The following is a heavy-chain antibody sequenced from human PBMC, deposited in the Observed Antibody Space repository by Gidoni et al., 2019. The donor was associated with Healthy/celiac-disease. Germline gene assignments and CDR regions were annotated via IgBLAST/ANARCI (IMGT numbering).Heavy chain of an antibody. CDR2: ISGSGGST. CDR1: GCTVSSDA. V-gene: IGHV3-23*01. D-gene: IGHD2-2*01. CDR3: AKARDIVVVPAAIKKRDYYYGMDV. J-gene: IGHJ6*02. Sequence: VQLLESGGGLVQPGGSLSLSCAASGCTVSSDALSWVRQAPGKGMEWVSAISGSGGSTYTADSVKGRFTISRDNSKNTLYLQMNSLRAEDTAVYYCAKARDIVVVPAAIKKRDYYYGMDVWGQGTTVTVSS.